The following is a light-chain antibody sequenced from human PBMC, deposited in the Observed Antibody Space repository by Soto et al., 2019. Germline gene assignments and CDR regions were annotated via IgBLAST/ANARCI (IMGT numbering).Light chain of an antibody. Sequence: QSVLTQPPSVSGAPGQRVTISCTGSRSNIGAGYDVHWYQQFPGTAPKLLIYGNSNRPSGVPDRFSGSKSGTSASLAITGLQAEDEADYYCQSYDRSLGAWVFGGGTKLTVL. J-gene: IGLJ3*02. CDR1: RSNIGAGYD. CDR3: QSYDRSLGAWV. CDR2: GNS. V-gene: IGLV1-40*01.